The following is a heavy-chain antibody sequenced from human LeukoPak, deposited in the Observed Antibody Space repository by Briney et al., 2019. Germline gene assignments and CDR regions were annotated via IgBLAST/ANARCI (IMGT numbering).Heavy chain of an antibody. CDR3: ARSFLMSFGELLSGGFDV. CDR2: INWNGGST. V-gene: IGHV3-20*04. D-gene: IGHD3-10*01. CDR1: GFTFDDYG. J-gene: IGHJ3*01. Sequence: GGSLRLSCAASGFTFDDYGMSWVRQAPGKGLEWVSGINWNGGSTGYADSVKGRFTISRDNAKDSLFLQMNSLRAEDTAVYFCARSFLMSFGELLSGGFDVWGQGAMVTVSS.